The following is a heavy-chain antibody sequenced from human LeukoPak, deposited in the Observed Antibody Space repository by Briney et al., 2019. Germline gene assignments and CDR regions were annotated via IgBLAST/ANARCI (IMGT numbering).Heavy chain of an antibody. CDR1: GYTFTSYD. D-gene: IGHD3-3*01. J-gene: IGHJ4*02. V-gene: IGHV1-8*01. Sequence: ASVKVSCKASGYTFTSYDINWVRQATGQGLEWIGWMNPNSGNTGHAQKFQGRVTMTRNTSISTAYMELSSLRSEDTAVYYCARGADYDFWSGYYTPFDYWGQGTLVTVSS. CDR3: ARGADYDFWSGYYTPFDY. CDR2: MNPNSGNT.